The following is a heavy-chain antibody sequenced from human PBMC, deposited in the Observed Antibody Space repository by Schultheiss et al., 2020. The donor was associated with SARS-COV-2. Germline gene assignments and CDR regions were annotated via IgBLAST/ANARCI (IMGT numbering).Heavy chain of an antibody. D-gene: IGHD6-6*01. CDR1: GGSISSYY. J-gene: IGHJ6*03. Sequence: SETLSLTCTVSGGSISSYYWSWIRQPPGKGLEWIGYIYYSGSTNYNPSLKSRVTISVDTSKNQFSLKLSSVTAADTAVYYCARGGQGQLVRWRGYYYMDVWGKATTVTVAS. CDR2: IYYSGST. V-gene: IGHV4-59*12. CDR3: ARGGQGQLVRWRGYYYMDV.